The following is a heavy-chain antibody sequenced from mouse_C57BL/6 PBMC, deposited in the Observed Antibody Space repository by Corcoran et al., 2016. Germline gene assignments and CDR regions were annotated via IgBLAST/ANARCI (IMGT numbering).Heavy chain of an antibody. CDR3: ARSTGTFWFAY. D-gene: IGHD4-1*01. J-gene: IGHJ3*01. V-gene: IGHV1-76*01. CDR2: IFPGSGNT. CDR1: GDTFTDYS. Sequence: QVQLKQSGAELVRPGASVKLSCKAAGDTFTDYSINWVKQRPGQGLEWSARIFPGSGNTYYNEKFKGKATLTAEKSSSTAYMQLSSLTSEDSAVYFCARSTGTFWFAYWGQGTLVTVSA.